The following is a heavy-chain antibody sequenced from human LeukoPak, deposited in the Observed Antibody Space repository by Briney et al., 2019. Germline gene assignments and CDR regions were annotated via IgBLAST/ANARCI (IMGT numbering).Heavy chain of an antibody. CDR3: ARGLKGALFPGWFDP. J-gene: IGHJ5*02. V-gene: IGHV4-31*11. CDR1: GGSISSGGYY. D-gene: IGHD2-21*01. Sequence: SQTLSLTCAVSGGSISSGGYYWSWIRQHPGKGVEWIGYIYYSGSTYYNPSLKSRVTISVDTSKNQFSLKLSSVTAADTAVYYCARGLKGALFPGWFDPWGQGTLVTVSS. CDR2: IYYSGST.